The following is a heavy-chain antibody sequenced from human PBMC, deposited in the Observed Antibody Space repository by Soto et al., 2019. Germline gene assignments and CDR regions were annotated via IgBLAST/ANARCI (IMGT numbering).Heavy chain of an antibody. V-gene: IGHV5-51*01. J-gene: IGHJ3*01. D-gene: IGHD6-13*01. CDR1: GYDFTNYW. Sequence: PGESLKISCKASGYDFTNYWIAWVRQTPGRGLEWMGMIYPGDSDIRYNPSFRGRVTISVDKSITSAFVQWGSLKASDSAIYYCARFRAPRRQLISMSFHLWGLGTLVTV. CDR3: ARFRAPRRQLISMSFHL. CDR2: IYPGDSDI.